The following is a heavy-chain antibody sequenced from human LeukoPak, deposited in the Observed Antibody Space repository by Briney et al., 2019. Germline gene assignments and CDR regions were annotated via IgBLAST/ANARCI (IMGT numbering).Heavy chain of an antibody. CDR2: ITSKAYGGTT. V-gene: IGHV3-49*04. J-gene: IGHJ4*02. CDR3: TRCSYYDLWSGYHSF. Sequence: GGSLRLSCTASGFTFGDYHTSWVRQAPGKGLEWVGFITSKAYGGTTEYAASVKGRLTISRDDSKSIAYLQMNSLKTEDTAVYYCTRCSYYDLWSGYHSFWGQGTLVIVSS. D-gene: IGHD3-3*01. CDR1: GFTFGDYH.